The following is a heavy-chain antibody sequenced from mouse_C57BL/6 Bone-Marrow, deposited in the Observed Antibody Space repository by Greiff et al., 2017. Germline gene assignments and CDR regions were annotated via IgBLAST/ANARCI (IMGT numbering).Heavy chain of an antibody. Sequence: EVQLRQSGAELVRPGASVKLSCTASGFNIKDDYMHWVKQRPEQGLEWIGWIDPENGDTEYASKFQGKATITADTSSNTAYLQLSSLTSEDTAVYYCTTSSGYAPFAYWGQGTLVTVSA. J-gene: IGHJ3*01. CDR3: TTSSGYAPFAY. V-gene: IGHV14-4*01. D-gene: IGHD3-2*02. CDR1: GFNIKDDY. CDR2: IDPENGDT.